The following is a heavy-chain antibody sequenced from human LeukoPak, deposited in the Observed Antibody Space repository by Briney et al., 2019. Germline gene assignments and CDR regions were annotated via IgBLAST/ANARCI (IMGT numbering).Heavy chain of an antibody. J-gene: IGHJ6*02. D-gene: IGHD3-16*01. CDR2: MNQDGSAK. CDR1: GFTFCDSW. V-gene: IGHV3-7*01. CDR3: ATYTHWVAGDA. Sequence: GGSLRLSCAASGFTFCDSWMSWVRQAPGKGLEWVANMNQDGSAKGYVDSVKGRFTISRDNARNSLYLQMSSLRPEDTAVYYCATYTHWVAGDAWGQGTTVTVSS.